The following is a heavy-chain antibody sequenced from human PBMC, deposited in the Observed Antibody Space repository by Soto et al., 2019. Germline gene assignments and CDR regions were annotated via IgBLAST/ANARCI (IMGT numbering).Heavy chain of an antibody. V-gene: IGHV3-33*01. CDR3: ARDRERGSYYVYYGMYV. J-gene: IGHJ6*02. CDR1: GFTFSSYG. Sequence: GGSLRLSCAACGFTFSSYGMHWVRQPPGQGLEWVAVIWYDGSNKYYADSVKGRFTISRDNSKNTLYLQMNRLRAEDTAVYYCARDRERGSYYVYYGMYVWGQGTTVTVSS. D-gene: IGHD1-26*01. CDR2: IWYDGSNK.